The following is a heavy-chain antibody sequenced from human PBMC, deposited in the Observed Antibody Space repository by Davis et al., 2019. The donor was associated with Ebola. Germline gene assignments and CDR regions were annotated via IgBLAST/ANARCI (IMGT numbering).Heavy chain of an antibody. V-gene: IGHV1-3*01. CDR3: ARLYSSPGYYGMDV. CDR1: GYTFTNYA. CDR2: INAGNGNT. D-gene: IGHD6-13*01. Sequence: ASSVKVSCKASGYTFTNYAIHWVHQAPGQRLEWMGWINAGNGNTKCSQKFQGRVTITRDTSASTAYMELSSLRSEDTAVYYCARLYSSPGYYGMDVWGQGTTVTVSS. J-gene: IGHJ6*02.